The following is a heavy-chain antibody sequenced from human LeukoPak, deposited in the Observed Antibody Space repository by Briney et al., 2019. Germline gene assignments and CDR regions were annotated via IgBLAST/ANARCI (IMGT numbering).Heavy chain of an antibody. J-gene: IGHJ6*04. Sequence: GGSLRLSGAASGFTFSSYAMNWVRQAPGKGLEWVSYISSSGSTIYYADSVKGRFTISRDNAKNSLYLQMNSLRAEDTAVYYCAELGITMIGGVWGKGTTVTISS. CDR1: GFTFSSYA. CDR3: AELGITMIGGV. D-gene: IGHD3-10*02. CDR2: ISSSGSTI. V-gene: IGHV3-48*03.